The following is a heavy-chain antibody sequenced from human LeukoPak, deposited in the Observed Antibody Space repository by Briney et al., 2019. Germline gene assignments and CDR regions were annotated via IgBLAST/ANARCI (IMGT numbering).Heavy chain of an antibody. CDR2: ISYDGSNK. D-gene: IGHD1-26*01. Sequence: GGSLRLSCAASGFTFSSYAMHWVRQAPGKGLEWVAVISYDGSNKYYADSVKGRFTISRDNSKNTLYLQMNSLRAEDTAVYYCATERELLRHIFDYWGQGTLVTVSS. J-gene: IGHJ4*02. CDR3: ATERELLRHIFDY. CDR1: GFTFSSYA. V-gene: IGHV3-30-3*01.